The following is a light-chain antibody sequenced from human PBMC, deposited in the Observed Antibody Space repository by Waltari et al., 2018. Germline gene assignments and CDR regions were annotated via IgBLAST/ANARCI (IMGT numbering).Light chain of an antibody. CDR2: DVS. CDR1: SSDIGDYHY. CDR3: CSYGGSFSSGYV. V-gene: IGLV2-11*01. J-gene: IGLJ1*01. Sequence: QSALTQPRSVSGSPGQSVTISCTGSSSDIGDYHYVSWYQQHPGKAPKFMIYDVSKRPSGVPDRFSGSKSGNTASLTISGLQTEDEADYYGCSYGGSFSSGYVFGSGTKVTVL.